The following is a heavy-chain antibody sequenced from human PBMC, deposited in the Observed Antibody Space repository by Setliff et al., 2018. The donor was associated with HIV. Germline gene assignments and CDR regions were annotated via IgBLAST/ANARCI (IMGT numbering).Heavy chain of an antibody. V-gene: IGHV1-8*02. CDR3: ASGYSYDYYYYYGMDV. CDR1: GYTFTSYD. CDR2: MNPNSGNT. D-gene: IGHD5-18*01. J-gene: IGHJ6*02. Sequence: ASVKVSCKASGYTFTSYDINWVRQATGQGLEWMGWMNPNSGNTGYAQKFQGRVTMTRNTSISTAYMELSSLRSEDTAAYYCASGYSYDYYYYYGMDVWGQGTTVTVS.